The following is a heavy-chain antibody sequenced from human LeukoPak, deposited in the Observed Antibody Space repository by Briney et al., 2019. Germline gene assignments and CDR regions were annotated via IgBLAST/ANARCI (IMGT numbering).Heavy chain of an antibody. CDR1: GGSISSGGYY. Sequence: NTSETLSLTCAVSGGSISSGGYYWSWIRQHPGKGLEWIGYIYYSGSTYYNPSLKSRVTISVDTSKNQFSLKLSSVTAADTAVYYCARSYYYDSSGYYSKPYYFDYWGQGTLVTVSS. CDR2: IYYSGST. D-gene: IGHD3-22*01. V-gene: IGHV4-31*11. CDR3: ARSYYYDSSGYYSKPYYFDY. J-gene: IGHJ4*02.